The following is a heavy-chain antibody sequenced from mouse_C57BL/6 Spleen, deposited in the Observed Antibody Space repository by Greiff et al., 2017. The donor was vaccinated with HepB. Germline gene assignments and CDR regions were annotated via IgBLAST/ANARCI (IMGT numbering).Heavy chain of an antibody. V-gene: IGHV1-55*01. CDR3: ARSYYSNYEDYAMDY. D-gene: IGHD2-5*01. J-gene: IGHJ4*01. CDR2: IYPGSVST. Sequence: QVQLQQPGAELVKPGASVKMSCKASGYTFTSYWITWVKQRPGQGLEWIGDIYPGSVSTNYNEKFKSKATLTVDTSSSTAYMQLSSLTSEDSAVYYCARSYYSNYEDYAMDYWGQGTSVTVSS. CDR1: GYTFTSYW.